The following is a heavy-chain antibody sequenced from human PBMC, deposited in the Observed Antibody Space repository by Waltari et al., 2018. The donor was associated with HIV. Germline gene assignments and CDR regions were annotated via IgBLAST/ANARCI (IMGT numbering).Heavy chain of an antibody. CDR2: IKSESHGWTT. V-gene: IGHV3-15*01. CDR3: STMGGFPSFDY. Sequence: EVQLVESGGGLVKPGGSLTLSCAAPGFTVNIAWMSWVRQAPGKGLEWVGRIKSESHGWTTDFAAPVKGRFTISRDDSKNTVSLQMNSLKTEDTAVYFCSTMGGFPSFDYWGQGTLVTVSS. J-gene: IGHJ4*02. CDR1: GFTVNIAW. D-gene: IGHD3-16*01.